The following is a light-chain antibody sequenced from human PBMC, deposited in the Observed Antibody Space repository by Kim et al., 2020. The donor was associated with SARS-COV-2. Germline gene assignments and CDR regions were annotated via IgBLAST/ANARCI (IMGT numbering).Light chain of an antibody. V-gene: IGLV2-14*03. CDR3: SSYTSSSIL. CDR2: DVS. J-gene: IGLJ2*01. Sequence: PGQSITISCTGNSSDVGDYKYVSWYQQPPGKAPQLMISDVSKRPSGVSNRFSGSKSANTASLTISGLQGEDEAVYYCSSYTSSSILFGGGTQLTVL. CDR1: SSDVGDYKY.